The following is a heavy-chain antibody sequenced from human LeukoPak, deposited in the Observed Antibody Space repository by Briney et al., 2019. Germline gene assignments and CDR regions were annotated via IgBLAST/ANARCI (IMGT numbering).Heavy chain of an antibody. J-gene: IGHJ2*01. CDR3: ARDRPYGAYWYFDL. V-gene: IGHV4-4*07. D-gene: IGHD4-17*01. CDR2: IYTSGST. CDR1: GGSISSYY. Sequence: PSETLSLTCTVSGGSISSYYWSWIRQPAGKGLEWIGRIYTSGSTNYNPSLKSRVTMPVDTSKNQFSLKLSSVTAADTAVYYCARDRPYGAYWYFDLWGRGTLVTVSS.